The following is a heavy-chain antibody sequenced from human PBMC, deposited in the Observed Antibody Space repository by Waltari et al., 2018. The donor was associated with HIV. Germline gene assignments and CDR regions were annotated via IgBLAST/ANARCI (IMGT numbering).Heavy chain of an antibody. J-gene: IGHJ5*02. CDR2: INPKSGGR. V-gene: IGHV1-2*02. CDR3: ARRSWDL. CDR1: GYTVTDYY. Sequence: QVQLVKSGAEGKKPGASVKVSCKASGYTVTDYYVHWVRQAPGQRLEWMGWINPKSGGRKFAQKFQGRVTMTWDTSITTAYMELHRLRSDDTAVYYCARRSWDLWGQGTLLTVSS.